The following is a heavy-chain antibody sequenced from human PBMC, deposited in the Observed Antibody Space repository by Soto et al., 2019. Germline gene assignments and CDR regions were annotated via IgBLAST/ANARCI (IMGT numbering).Heavy chain of an antibody. D-gene: IGHD6-19*01. CDR1: GYTFTSYG. CDR2: ISAYNGNT. Sequence: QVQLVQSGAEVKKPGASVKVSCKASGYTFTSYGISWVRQAPGQGLEWMGWISAYNGNTNYAQKLQGRVTMTTDTSTSTDYMELRSLRSDDTAVYYCARDPPYSSGWYAGFDPWGQGTLVTFSS. J-gene: IGHJ5*02. CDR3: ARDPPYSSGWYAGFDP. V-gene: IGHV1-18*01.